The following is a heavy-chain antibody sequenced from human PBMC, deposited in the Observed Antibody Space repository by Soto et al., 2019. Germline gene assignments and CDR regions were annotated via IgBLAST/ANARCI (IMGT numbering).Heavy chain of an antibody. V-gene: IGHV4-30-4*08. CDR1: GGSISGDYY. J-gene: IGHJ4*02. D-gene: IGHD2-15*01. Sequence: RSLTCSVSGGSISGDYYWSWIRQSPEKGLEWIGYIYYSGSSYSNPALQSRLSMSLDTSKNQFSLKLRSVTAADTAVYYCAGGGARWPGYFDSWGQGALVTVSS. CDR2: IYYSGSS. CDR3: AGGGARWPGYFDS.